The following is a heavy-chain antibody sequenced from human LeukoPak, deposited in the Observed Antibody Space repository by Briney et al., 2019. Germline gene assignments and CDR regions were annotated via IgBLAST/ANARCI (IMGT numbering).Heavy chain of an antibody. V-gene: IGHV4-61*02. D-gene: IGHD5-18*01. J-gene: IGHJ4*02. CDR1: GGSISSGSYY. Sequence: PSQTLSLTCTVSGGSISSGSYYWSWIRQPARKGLEWIGRIYTSGSTNYNPSLKSRVTISVDTSKNQFSLKLSSVTAADTAVYYCALGEVTFDYWGQGTLVTVSS. CDR2: IYTSGST. CDR3: ALGEVTFDY.